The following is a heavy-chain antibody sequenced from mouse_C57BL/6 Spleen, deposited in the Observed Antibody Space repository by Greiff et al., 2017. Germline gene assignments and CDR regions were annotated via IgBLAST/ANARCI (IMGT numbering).Heavy chain of an antibody. V-gene: IGHV1-55*01. Sequence: VQLQQPGAELVKPGASVTMSCKASGYTFTSYWITWVKQRPGQGLEWIGDISPGSGSTNYNEKLKSKATLPVDTAYSTDYMQLSSLTSEYSAVYYCASSGYDGYLDFDYWGQGTTLTVSS. CDR3: ASSGYDGYLDFDY. D-gene: IGHD2-3*01. J-gene: IGHJ2*01. CDR2: ISPGSGST. CDR1: GYTFTSYW.